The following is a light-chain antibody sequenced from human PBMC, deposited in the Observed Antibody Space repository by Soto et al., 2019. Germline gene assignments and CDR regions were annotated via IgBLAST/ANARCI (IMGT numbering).Light chain of an antibody. Sequence: EIVMTQSPATLSVSPGERVTLSCRASQSVSSNLAWYQQKPGQAPRLLIYGASTRATGIPARFSGSGSVTEFTITSSSLQSEDFADYYCQHYNTWPPWTFGKGTKVEIK. CDR3: QHYNTWPPWT. J-gene: IGKJ1*01. CDR1: QSVSSN. CDR2: GAS. V-gene: IGKV3-15*01.